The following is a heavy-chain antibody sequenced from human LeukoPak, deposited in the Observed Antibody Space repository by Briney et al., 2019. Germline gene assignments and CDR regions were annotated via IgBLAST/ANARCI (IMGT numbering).Heavy chain of an antibody. CDR2: ISGSGGST. CDR1: GFTFSDYY. J-gene: IGHJ4*02. Sequence: GGPLRLSCAASGFTFSDYYMSWIRQAPGKGLEWVSAISGSGGSTYYADSVKGRFTISRDNSKNTLYLQMNSLRAEDTAVYYCAKDPSSITIFQYWGQGTLVTVSS. V-gene: IGHV3-23*01. CDR3: AKDPSSITIFQY. D-gene: IGHD3-9*01.